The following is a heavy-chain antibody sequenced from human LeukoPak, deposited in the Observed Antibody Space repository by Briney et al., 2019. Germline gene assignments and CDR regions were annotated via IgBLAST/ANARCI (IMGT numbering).Heavy chain of an antibody. D-gene: IGHD5-12*01. CDR2: IYYSGST. V-gene: IGHV4-39*01. CDR3: ARLTYGGYGDGY. CDR1: GGSISSSSYY. J-gene: IGHJ4*02. Sequence: PSETLSLTCTVSGGSISSSSYYWGWIRQPPGKGLEWIGSIYYSGSTYYNPSLKSRVTISVDTSKNQFSLKLSSVTAADTAVYYCARLTYGGYGDGYWGQGTLVTVSS.